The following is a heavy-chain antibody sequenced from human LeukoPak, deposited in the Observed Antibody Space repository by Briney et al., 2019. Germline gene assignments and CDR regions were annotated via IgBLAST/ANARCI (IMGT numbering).Heavy chain of an antibody. V-gene: IGHV1-8*03. D-gene: IGHD2-2*01. CDR2: MNPNSGNT. Sequence: SVKVSCKASGYTFTSYDINWVRQATGQGLEWMGWMNPNSGNTGYAQKFQGRVTITRNTSISTAYMELSSLRSEDTAVYYCARGGSSTSTGRYYFDYWGQGTLVTVSS. J-gene: IGHJ4*02. CDR1: GYTFTSYD. CDR3: ARGGSSTSTGRYYFDY.